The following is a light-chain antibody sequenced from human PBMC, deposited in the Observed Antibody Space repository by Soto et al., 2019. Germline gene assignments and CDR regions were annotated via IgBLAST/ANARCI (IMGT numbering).Light chain of an antibody. V-gene: IGLV2-14*01. CDR1: NSDIGSYNY. CDR3: NSFTSRNTLPYV. CDR2: EVS. J-gene: IGLJ1*01. Sequence: QSVLTQPASVSGSSGQSITISCSGTNSDIGSYNYVSWYLQHPGKAPKLRVFEVSNRPSGISDRFSGSKSGNTAYLTISGLQTEDEAVYYYNSFTSRNTLPYVFAARTKVTVV.